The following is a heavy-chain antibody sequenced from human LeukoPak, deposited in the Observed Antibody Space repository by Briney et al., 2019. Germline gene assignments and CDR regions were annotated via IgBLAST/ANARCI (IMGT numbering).Heavy chain of an antibody. CDR2: VTGSGGSS. CDR1: GFTFRTYA. Sequence: GGSLRLSCAASGFTFRTYAMSWVRQAPGKGLEWVSTVTGSGGSSYYADSVKGRFTISRDNSKNTLYLQMNSLRAEDTAVYYCAKTVVRGVIKYYFDYWGQGTLVTVSS. D-gene: IGHD3-10*01. V-gene: IGHV3-23*01. J-gene: IGHJ4*02. CDR3: AKTVVRGVIKYYFDY.